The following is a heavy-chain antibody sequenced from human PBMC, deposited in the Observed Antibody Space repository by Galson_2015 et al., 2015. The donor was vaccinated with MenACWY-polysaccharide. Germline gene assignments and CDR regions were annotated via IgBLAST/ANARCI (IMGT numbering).Heavy chain of an antibody. CDR2: IRNKASGGTI. D-gene: IGHD6-19*01. J-gene: IGHJ4*02. V-gene: IGHV3-49*03. Sequence: RLSCATSGFTFGDHSMRWFRQAPGKGLEWVGFIRNKASGGTIEYGASVKGRFTISRDDSKSIAYLQMNSLKSEDTAVYFCARGYNSPTYWGQGTLVTVSS. CDR3: ARGYNSPTY. CDR1: GFTFGDHS.